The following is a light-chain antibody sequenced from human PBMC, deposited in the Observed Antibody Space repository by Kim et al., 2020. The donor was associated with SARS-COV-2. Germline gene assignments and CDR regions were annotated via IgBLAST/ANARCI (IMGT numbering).Light chain of an antibody. Sequence: SASVGDRVTITCQASQSISSYLNWYQQKPGKVPRLVIYTASSLQSGVPSRFSGSGSGTDFTLTISSLQPEDSATYYCQQSYSTLYTFGQGTKLEI. V-gene: IGKV1-39*01. CDR3: QQSYSTLYT. CDR2: TAS. J-gene: IGKJ2*01. CDR1: QSISSY.